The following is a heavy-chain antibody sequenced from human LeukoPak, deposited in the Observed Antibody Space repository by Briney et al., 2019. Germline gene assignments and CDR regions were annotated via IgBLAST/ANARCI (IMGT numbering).Heavy chain of an antibody. CDR1: GGFISSGGYY. J-gene: IGHJ3*02. D-gene: IGHD3-22*01. CDR2: IYYSGRT. CDR3: ARAGGYYYDTSGYSRDAFDI. Sequence: QPSQTLSLTCTVSGGFISSGGYYWSWIRQHPGKGLEWIGYIYYSGRTYYNPSLKSRATISVDTSKNQFSLKLSSVTAADTAVYFCARAGGYYYDTSGYSRDAFDIWGQGTMVTVSS. V-gene: IGHV4-31*03.